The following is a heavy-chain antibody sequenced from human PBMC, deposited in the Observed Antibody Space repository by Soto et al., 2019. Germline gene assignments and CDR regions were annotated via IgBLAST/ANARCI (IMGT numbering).Heavy chain of an antibody. CDR2: ISYDGSNK. CDR3: AKDRYYGDLPHFDY. D-gene: IGHD4-17*01. V-gene: IGHV3-30*18. J-gene: IGHJ4*02. Sequence: GGSLRLSCAASGFTFSSYGMRWVRQAPGKGLEWVAVISYDGSNKYYADSMKGRFTISRDNSKNTLYLQMNSLRAEDTAVYYCAKDRYYGDLPHFDYWGQGTLVTVSS. CDR1: GFTFSSYG.